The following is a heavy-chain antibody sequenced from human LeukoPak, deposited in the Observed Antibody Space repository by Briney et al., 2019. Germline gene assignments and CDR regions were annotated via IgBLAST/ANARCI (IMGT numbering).Heavy chain of an antibody. V-gene: IGHV4-34*01. CDR3: ASSYYDILTGPMSYFDY. CDR2: INHSGST. J-gene: IGHJ4*02. D-gene: IGHD3-9*01. CDR1: GGSFSGYY. Sequence: PSETLSLTCAVYGGSFSGYYWRWIRQPPGKGLEWIGEINHSGSTNYNPSLKSRVTISVDTSKNQFSLKLSSVTAADTAVYYCASSYYDILTGPMSYFDYWGQGTLVTVSS.